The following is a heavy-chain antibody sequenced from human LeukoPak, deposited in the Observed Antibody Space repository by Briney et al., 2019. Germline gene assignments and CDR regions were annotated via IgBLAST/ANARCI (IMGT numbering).Heavy chain of an antibody. V-gene: IGHV4-39*07. J-gene: IGHJ4*02. CDR3: ASIFDS. Sequence: SETLSLTCFVSGGSINSTRYYWGWIRQPPGKGLEWIASIYYRGSTYYNPSLKSRVTISLDTSKSQFSLKLTSMTAADTAVYYCASIFDSWGQGILVTVS. CDR2: IYYRGST. CDR1: GGSINSTRYY.